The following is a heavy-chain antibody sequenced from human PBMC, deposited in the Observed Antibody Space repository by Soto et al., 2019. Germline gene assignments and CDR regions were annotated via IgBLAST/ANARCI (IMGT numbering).Heavy chain of an antibody. CDR2: IKQDGSEK. CDR1: GFTFSSYW. Sequence: GGSLRLSCAASGFTFSSYWMSWVRQAPGKGLEWVANIKQDGSEKYYVDSVKGRFTISRDNAKNSLYLQMNSLRAEDTAVYYCAREPPFTRNWNYGMDVWGQGTTVTVSS. V-gene: IGHV3-7*01. CDR3: AREPPFTRNWNYGMDV. J-gene: IGHJ6*02. D-gene: IGHD1-1*01.